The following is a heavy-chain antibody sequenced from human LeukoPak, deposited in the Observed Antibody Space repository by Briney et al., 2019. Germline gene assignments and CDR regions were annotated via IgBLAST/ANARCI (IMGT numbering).Heavy chain of an antibody. CDR2: ISAYNGNT. V-gene: IGHV1-18*01. CDR1: GYTFSSYG. J-gene: IGHJ4*02. D-gene: IGHD3-10*01. CDR3: ARDSPDGSGTYYNDSPDY. Sequence: ASVKVSCKASGYTFSSYGISWVRQAPGQGLEWMGWISAYNGNTNYRQKLQGRVTMTTDTPTSTAYMDLRSLRSDDTAIYYCARDSPDGSGTYYNDSPDYWGQGTLVTVSS.